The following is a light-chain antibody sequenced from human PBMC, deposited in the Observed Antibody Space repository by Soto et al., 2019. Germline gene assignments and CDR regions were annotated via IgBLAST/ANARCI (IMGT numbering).Light chain of an antibody. CDR1: QSINTY. V-gene: IGKV1-39*01. CDR2: GAS. Sequence: DIQMTQSPSSLSASVGDRVTITCRTSQSINTYLNWYQQKPGKAPKLLIYGASSLQSGVPLRFSGSGSGTDFTLTITTLQPEDFATYYCQESYSFLWGTCGQGTKVKIK. J-gene: IGKJ1*01. CDR3: QESYSFLWGT.